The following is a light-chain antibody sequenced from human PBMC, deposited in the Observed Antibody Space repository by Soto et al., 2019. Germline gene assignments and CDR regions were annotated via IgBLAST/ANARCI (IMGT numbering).Light chain of an antibody. J-gene: IGKJ1*01. CDR1: ESLSPHS. Sequence: EIVLTQSPATLSLSPGERATLSCRASESLSPHSIAWYQQKPGQAPRLLIYGPSGRATGIPDRISGSGSGTDFTLTISGLEPEDFAMYYCQQFQSSLRTFGQGTKVDIK. CDR2: GPS. CDR3: QQFQSSLRT. V-gene: IGKV3-20*01.